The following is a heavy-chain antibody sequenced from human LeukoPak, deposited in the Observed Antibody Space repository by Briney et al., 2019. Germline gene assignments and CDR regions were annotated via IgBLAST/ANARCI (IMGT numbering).Heavy chain of an antibody. V-gene: IGHV3-9*01. CDR3: AKESSSWSPYFDY. CDR1: GFTFDDYA. J-gene: IGHJ4*02. Sequence: GGSLRPSCAASGFTFDDYAMHWVRQAPGKGLEWVSGISWNSGSIGYADSVKGRFTISRDNAKNSLYLQMNSLRAEDTALYYCAKESSSWSPYFDYWGQGTLVTVSS. D-gene: IGHD6-13*01. CDR2: ISWNSGSI.